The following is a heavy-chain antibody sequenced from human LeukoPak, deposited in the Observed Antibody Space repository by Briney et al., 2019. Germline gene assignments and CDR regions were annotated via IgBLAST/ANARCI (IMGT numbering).Heavy chain of an antibody. CDR3: AKGISSGYADAFDI. V-gene: IGHV3-9*03. J-gene: IGHJ3*02. CDR1: GFPFDDYA. CDR2: ISWNSGSI. Sequence: PGRSLRLSCAASGFPFDDYAMHWVRQAPGKGLEWVSGISWNSGSIGYADSVKGRFTISRDNAKNSLYLQMNSLRAEDMALYYCAKGISSGYADAFDIWGQGTMVTVSS. D-gene: IGHD3-22*01.